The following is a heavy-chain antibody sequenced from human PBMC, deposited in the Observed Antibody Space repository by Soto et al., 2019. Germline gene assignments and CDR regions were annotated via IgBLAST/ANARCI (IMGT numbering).Heavy chain of an antibody. J-gene: IGHJ3*02. V-gene: IGHV3-53*01. CDR2: LYYVDGA. CDR3: ASWLEREHAYDI. D-gene: IGHD1-1*01. CDR1: GLTVRGKKY. Sequence: DVQLVASGGGLIQPGGSLRLSCAALGLTVRGKKYITLVRQAPGKGLELVSALYYVDGAYYAYSAKGRLTISIDNSNNIIYLQINSLGPDDTAVNYCASWLEREHAYDIWGLGTMVTVSS.